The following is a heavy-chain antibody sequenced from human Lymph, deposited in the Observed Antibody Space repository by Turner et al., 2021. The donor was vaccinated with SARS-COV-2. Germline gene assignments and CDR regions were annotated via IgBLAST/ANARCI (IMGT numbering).Heavy chain of an antibody. Sequence: VQLQESRPGLVQPSQTPPLTCTVSGGSISSCCYYWRWIRQHPGKGLEWIGYIYYSGSTYYNPSLKGRVSISVDTYKNQFSLKLSSVTAADTAVYYCARDYGGNSNYFDYWGQGTLVTVSS. J-gene: IGHJ4*02. CDR2: IYYSGST. CDR3: ARDYGGNSNYFDY. D-gene: IGHD4-17*01. CDR1: GGSISSCCYY. V-gene: IGHV4-31*03.